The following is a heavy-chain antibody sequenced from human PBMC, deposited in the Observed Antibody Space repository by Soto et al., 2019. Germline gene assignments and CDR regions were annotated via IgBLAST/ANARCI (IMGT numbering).Heavy chain of an antibody. CDR1: GGSISSYY. CDR3: ARVYAYYFDF. V-gene: IGHV4-59*01. D-gene: IGHD2-8*01. J-gene: IGHJ4*02. CDR2: IYYSGST. Sequence: QVQLQESGPGLVKPSETLSLTCTVSGGSISSYYWSWIRQPPGKGLEWIGYIYYSGSTNYTPSLMSRVAIPVDTSKTQVSRQLSSVTAADTPVYHCARVYAYYFDFWGQGTLVTVSS.